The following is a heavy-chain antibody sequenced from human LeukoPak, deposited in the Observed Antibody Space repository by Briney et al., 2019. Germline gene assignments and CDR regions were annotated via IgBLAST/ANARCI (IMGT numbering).Heavy chain of an antibody. D-gene: IGHD6-19*01. CDR2: SDWSGANI. Sequence: SGGSLRLSCAASGFTLHDYGMSWVRQAPGKGLEWLSTSDWSGANIGYGDSVKGRFTISRDNAKNSLYLQMNSLRAEDTALYYCARDGRGSGWYSGNWFDPWGQGTLVTVSS. V-gene: IGHV3-20*04. J-gene: IGHJ5*02. CDR1: GFTLHDYG. CDR3: ARDGRGSGWYSGNWFDP.